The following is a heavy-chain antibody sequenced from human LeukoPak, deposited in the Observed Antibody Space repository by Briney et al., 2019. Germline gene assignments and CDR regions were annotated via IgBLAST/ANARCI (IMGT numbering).Heavy chain of an antibody. CDR3: ASGSRYASTWLDH. V-gene: IGHV3-74*01. CDR2: INSDGTIT. CDR1: GFTFSSYW. Sequence: SGGSLRLSCAASGFTFSSYWMHWVRQAPGKGLVWVSRINSDGTITNYADSLKGRFTISRDNAKNTLYLQMNGLRAEDTAVYYCASGSRYASTWLDHWGRGTLVTVSS. J-gene: IGHJ5*02. D-gene: IGHD5-18*01.